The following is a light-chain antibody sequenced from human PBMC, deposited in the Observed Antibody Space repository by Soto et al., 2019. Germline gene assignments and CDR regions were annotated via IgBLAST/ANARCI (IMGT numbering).Light chain of an antibody. V-gene: IGLV3-21*02. Sequence: SSELTQISSVSVAPGQTARISCGGNNIGSKSVHWYQQKPGQAPVVVVYDDSDRPSGIPERFSGSNSGNTATLTISRVEAGDEADYYCQVWDVNGDPQVFGTGTKLTVL. CDR1: NIGSKS. CDR2: DDS. J-gene: IGLJ1*01. CDR3: QVWDVNGDPQV.